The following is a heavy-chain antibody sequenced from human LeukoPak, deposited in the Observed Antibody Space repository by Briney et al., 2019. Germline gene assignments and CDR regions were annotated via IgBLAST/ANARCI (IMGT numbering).Heavy chain of an antibody. CDR3: ARYYYGSGSSTGEDAFDI. J-gene: IGHJ3*02. CDR1: GYTFTSYD. CDR2: MNPNSGNT. V-gene: IGHV1-8*01. D-gene: IGHD3-10*01. Sequence: ASVKVSCKASGYTFTSYDINWVRQATGQGLEWMGWMNPNSGNTGYAQKFQGRVTMTRNTSISTAYMELSSLRSEDTAVYYCARYYYGSGSSTGEDAFDIWGQGTMVTVSS.